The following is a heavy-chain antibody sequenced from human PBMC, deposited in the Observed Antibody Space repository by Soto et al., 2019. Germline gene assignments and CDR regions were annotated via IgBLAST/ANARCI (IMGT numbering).Heavy chain of an antibody. CDR3: AKTAEAVAGTVYGY. V-gene: IGHV3-23*01. J-gene: IGHJ4*02. Sequence: GGSLRLSCGASGFTFSIYAMSWVRQAPGKGLEWVSAISGSAGSTYYADSVKGRFTISRDNSKKTLYLQMNSLRAEDTAVYYCAKTAEAVAGTVYGYWGQGTLVTVSS. CDR2: ISGSAGST. D-gene: IGHD6-19*01. CDR1: GFTFSIYA.